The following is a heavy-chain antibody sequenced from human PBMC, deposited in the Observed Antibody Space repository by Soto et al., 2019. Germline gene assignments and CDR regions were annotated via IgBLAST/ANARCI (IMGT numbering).Heavy chain of an antibody. CDR3: TRDPDSVAPLGYYYYGMDV. Sequence: GGSLRLSCTASGFTFGDYAMSWFRQATGKGLEWVGFIRSKAYGGTTEYAASVKGRFTISRDDSKSIAYLQMNSLKTEDTAVYYCTRDPDSVAPLGYYYYGMDVWGQGTTVTVSS. CDR2: IRSKAYGGTT. J-gene: IGHJ6*02. V-gene: IGHV3-49*03. D-gene: IGHD6-19*01. CDR1: GFTFGDYA.